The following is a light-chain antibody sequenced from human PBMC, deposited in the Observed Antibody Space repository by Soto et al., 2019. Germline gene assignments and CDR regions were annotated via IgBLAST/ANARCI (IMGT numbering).Light chain of an antibody. J-gene: IGLJ3*02. CDR2: DNN. CDR3: QSYDSSLGASV. CDR1: SSNIGGGYE. V-gene: IGLV1-40*01. Sequence: QSVLTQAPSVSGAPGQRITISCAGSSSNIGGGYEVHWYQQLPGTAPKLLIYDNNHQPSGVPDRFSGSKSGTSASLAITGLQAEDEADYYCQSYDSSLGASVFGGGTQLTVL.